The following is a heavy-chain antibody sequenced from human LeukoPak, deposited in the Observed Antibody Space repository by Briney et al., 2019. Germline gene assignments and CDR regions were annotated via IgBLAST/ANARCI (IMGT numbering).Heavy chain of an antibody. D-gene: IGHD4-17*01. CDR3: ARDPYGDYGAGHLFDY. CDR1: GFTFSSYA. J-gene: IGHJ4*02. V-gene: IGHV3-64*01. Sequence: PGGSLRLSCAASGFTFSSYAMHWVRQAPGKGLEYVSAISSNGGSTYYANSVKGRFTISRDNSKNTLYLQMNSLRAEDTAVYYCARDPYGDYGAGHLFDYWGQGTLVTVSS. CDR2: ISSNGGST.